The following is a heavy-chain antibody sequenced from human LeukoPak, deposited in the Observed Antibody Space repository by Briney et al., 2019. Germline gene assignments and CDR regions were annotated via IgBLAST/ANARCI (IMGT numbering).Heavy chain of an antibody. CDR3: ARGGVDTAMAYDAFDI. D-gene: IGHD5-18*01. CDR2: MNSDSQDT. V-gene: IGHV1-8*02. CDR1: GYTFSTSD. J-gene: IGHJ3*02. Sequence: ASVKVSCKASGYTFSTSDINWVRQAPGQGLEWMGWMNSDSQDTAYAQRFQGRVTMTTDTSTSTAYMELRSLRSDDTAVYYCARGGVDTAMAYDAFDIWGQGTMVTVSS.